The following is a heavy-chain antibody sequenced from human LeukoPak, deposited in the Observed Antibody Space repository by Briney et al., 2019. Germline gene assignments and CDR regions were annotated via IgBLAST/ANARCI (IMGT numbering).Heavy chain of an antibody. CDR2: IYYSGST. J-gene: IGHJ3*02. CDR3: ARGRSGGWIPQGPRHYDSSGYYYPGAFDI. D-gene: IGHD3-22*01. Sequence: KPSETLSLTCTVSGGSISSGGYYWSWIRQHPGKGLEWIGYIYYSGSTYYNPSLKSRVTISVDTSKNQFSLKLSSVTAADTAVYYCARGRSGGWIPQGPRHYDSSGYYYPGAFDIWGQGTMVTVSS. CDR1: GGSISSGGYY. V-gene: IGHV4-31*03.